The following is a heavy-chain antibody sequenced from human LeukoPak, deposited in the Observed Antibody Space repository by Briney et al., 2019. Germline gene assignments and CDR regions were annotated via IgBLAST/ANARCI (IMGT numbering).Heavy chain of an antibody. V-gene: IGHV3-21*01. D-gene: IGHD3-22*01. Sequence: GGSLRLSCAASGFTFSSYSMNWVRQAPGKGLEWVSSISSSSYIYYADSVKGRFTISRDNAKNSLYLQMNSLRAEDTAVYYCARDTQWFPFDYWGQGTLVTVSS. CDR3: ARDTQWFPFDY. CDR1: GFTFSSYS. J-gene: IGHJ4*02. CDR2: ISSSSYI.